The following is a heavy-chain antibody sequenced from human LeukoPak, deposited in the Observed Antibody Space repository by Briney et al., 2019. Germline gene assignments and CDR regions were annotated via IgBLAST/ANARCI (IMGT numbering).Heavy chain of an antibody. CDR2: VSSDGNIK. J-gene: IGHJ4*02. V-gene: IGHV3-30-3*01. CDR1: GFTFNKFP. D-gene: IGHD3-16*01. CDR3: ARGDGGEVDH. Sequence: GRSLRLSCAASGFTFNKFPMHWVRQAPGKGLEWMAAVSSDGNIKNYADSVKGRFTISRGNSKNTLYPQMNSLSPEDAAVYYCARGDGGEVDHWGQGTLVTVSS.